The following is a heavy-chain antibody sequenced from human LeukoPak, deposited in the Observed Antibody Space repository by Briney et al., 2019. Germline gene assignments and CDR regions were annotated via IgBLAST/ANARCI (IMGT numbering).Heavy chain of an antibody. CDR2: ISGTGTNT. V-gene: IGHV3-23*01. J-gene: IGHJ4*02. CDR1: GFSFINYA. D-gene: IGHD3-10*01. Sequence: PGGSLRLSCAASGFSFINYAMSWVRQAPGRGLEWVSGISGTGTNTNYADSVKGQFTISRDNSKNTLYLQMSSLRAEDTAVYYCARDLAAGEGFGEYYFDYWGQGTLVTVSS. CDR3: ARDLAAGEGFGEYYFDY.